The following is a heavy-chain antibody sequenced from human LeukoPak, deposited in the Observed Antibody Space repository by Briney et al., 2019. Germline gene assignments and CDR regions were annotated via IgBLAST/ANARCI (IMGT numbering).Heavy chain of an antibody. CDR3: ARDPLTIFGVAYFDY. CDR1: GGTFSSYA. CDR2: IIPILGIA. V-gene: IGHV1-69*04. J-gene: IGHJ4*02. Sequence: AASVKVSCKASGGTFSSYAISWVRQAPGQGLGWMGRIIPILGIANYAQKFQGRVTITADKSTSTAYMELSSLRSEDTAVYYCARDPLTIFGVAYFDYWGQGTLVTVSS. D-gene: IGHD3-3*01.